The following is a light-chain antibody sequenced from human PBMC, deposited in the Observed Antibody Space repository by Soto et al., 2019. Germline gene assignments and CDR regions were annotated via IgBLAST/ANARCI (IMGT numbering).Light chain of an antibody. Sequence: QSVVTQESSFSGSPGGTVTLTCALISGSVSTANHPNWYQQTPGQTPRTLIYSTSTRSSGVPDRFSGSILGNKAALTITGPQADDEADYYCALFIGSGISVFGTGTKLTVL. J-gene: IGLJ1*01. CDR2: STS. CDR3: ALFIGSGISV. V-gene: IGLV8-61*01. CDR1: SGSVSTANH.